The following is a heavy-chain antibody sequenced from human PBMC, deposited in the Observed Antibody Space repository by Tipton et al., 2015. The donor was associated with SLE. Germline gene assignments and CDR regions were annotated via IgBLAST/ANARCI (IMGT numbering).Heavy chain of an antibody. CDR3: ARTLDTLDI. Sequence: TLSLTCSVSGGSISHFYWSWIRQPPGKGLEWIAYIYYSGTTNYNPSLKSRVSISVDTSKNHFSLNLYSVTAADTAVYYCARTLDTLDIWGQGTMVIVSS. CDR2: IYYSGTT. J-gene: IGHJ3*02. CDR1: GGSISHFY. V-gene: IGHV4-59*01.